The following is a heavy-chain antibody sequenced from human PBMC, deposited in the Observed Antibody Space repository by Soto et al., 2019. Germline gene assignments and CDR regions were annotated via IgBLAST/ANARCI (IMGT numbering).Heavy chain of an antibody. Sequence: VQLVESGGGLVQPGGSLRLSCEASGFTFSSNWMSWVRQAPGKGLEWVANIKRDGSEKYYVDSVKGRFTISRDNAKNAVYLQMNSLRADAAAVYYCASLEWEYWGYAAYWGQGTLVTVSS. J-gene: IGHJ4*02. D-gene: IGHD3-3*01. CDR1: GFTFSSNW. CDR3: ASLEWEYWGYAAY. V-gene: IGHV3-7*03. CDR2: IKRDGSEK.